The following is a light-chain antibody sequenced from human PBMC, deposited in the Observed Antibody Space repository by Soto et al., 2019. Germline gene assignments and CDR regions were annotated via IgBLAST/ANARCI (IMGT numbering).Light chain of an antibody. CDR2: IAS. CDR1: QGIRNY. Sequence: DIQLTQSPSFLSASVGDRVTITCRASQGIRNYLAWYQQKPGRAPKLLMYIASTLQTGVPSRFTGSQSGTEFTLTITSLQPEDFATYYCQQVNNYPITFGQGTRLEIK. J-gene: IGKJ5*01. CDR3: QQVNNYPIT. V-gene: IGKV1-9*01.